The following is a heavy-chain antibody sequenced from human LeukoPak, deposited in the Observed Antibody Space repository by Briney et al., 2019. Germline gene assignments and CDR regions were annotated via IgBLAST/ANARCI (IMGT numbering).Heavy chain of an antibody. CDR3: ASSAYYYYDSSGYSFDY. J-gene: IGHJ4*02. CDR2: IYHSGST. D-gene: IGHD3-22*01. V-gene: IGHV4-30-2*01. Sequence: QTLSLTCAVSGGFISSGGYSWTWIRQPGGKGLERNGYIYHSGSTYYNPSVSSRVNIAVDRTKNQFSLKLSSVTAADTAVYYCASSAYYYYDSSGYSFDYWGQGTLVTVSS. CDR1: GGFISSGGYS.